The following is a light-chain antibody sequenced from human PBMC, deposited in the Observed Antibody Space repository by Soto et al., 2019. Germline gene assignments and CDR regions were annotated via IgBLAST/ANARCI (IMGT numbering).Light chain of an antibody. J-gene: IGKJ5*01. V-gene: IGKV1-33*01. CDR1: QNINNY. CDR3: QQYENLPT. CDR2: DAS. Sequence: DIQMTQSPSSLSASVGDRVTITCQASQNINNYLNWYQQKPGRAPKLLIYDASNLEAGVPSRFRGSGSATDFTFTISRLQPEDIAAYYCQQYENLPTFGLGTRLEIK.